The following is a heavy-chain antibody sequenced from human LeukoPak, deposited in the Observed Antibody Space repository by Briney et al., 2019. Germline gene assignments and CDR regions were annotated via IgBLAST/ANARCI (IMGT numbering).Heavy chain of an antibody. CDR2: IYYSGST. D-gene: IGHD6-19*01. V-gene: IGHV4-59*08. CDR1: GGSISTYY. Sequence: SETLSLTCTISGGSISTYYRSWIRQPPGKGLEWIGYIYYSGSTNYNPSLMSRLTISVDTSKNQFSLKLSSVTAADTAVYYCARLIAVAGTYRGHFDYWGQGALVTVSS. J-gene: IGHJ4*02. CDR3: ARLIAVAGTYRGHFDY.